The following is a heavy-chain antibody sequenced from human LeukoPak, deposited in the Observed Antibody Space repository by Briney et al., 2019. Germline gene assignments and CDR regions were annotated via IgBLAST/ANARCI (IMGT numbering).Heavy chain of an antibody. CDR3: ARSVVPAAICWFDP. J-gene: IGHJ5*02. D-gene: IGHD2-2*02. CDR2: IYYSGST. V-gene: IGHV4-39*01. Sequence: SETLSLTCTVSSGSISSSSYYWGWIRHPPGKGLEWIGSIYYSGSTYYNPSLKSRGTISVDTSKNQFSLKLSSVTAADTAVYYCARSVVPAAICWFDPWGQGTLVTVSS. CDR1: SGSISSSSYY.